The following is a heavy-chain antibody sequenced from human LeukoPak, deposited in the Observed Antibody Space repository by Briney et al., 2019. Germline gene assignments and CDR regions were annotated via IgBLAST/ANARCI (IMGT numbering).Heavy chain of an antibody. CDR2: ISAYNGNT. CDR3: ARVRAYSSGWYGGDY. CDR1: GYTFTSYG. D-gene: IGHD6-19*01. Sequence: ASVKVSCKASGYTFTSYGISWVRQAPGQGLECMGWISAYNGNTSYAQKLQGRVTMTTDTSTSTAYMELRSLRSDDTAVYYCARVRAYSSGWYGGDYWGQGTLVTVSS. V-gene: IGHV1-18*01. J-gene: IGHJ4*02.